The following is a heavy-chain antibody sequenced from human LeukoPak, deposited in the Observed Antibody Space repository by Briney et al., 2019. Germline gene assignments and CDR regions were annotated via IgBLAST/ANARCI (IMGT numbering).Heavy chain of an antibody. CDR3: ATEDPRTYCSGGSCYSYYYYYMDV. Sequence: ASVKVSCTASGYSFRDYSMNWVRLAPGQGLEWMGWISAYNGNTNYAQKFQGRVTMTEDTSTDTAYMELSSLRSEDTAVYYCATEDPRTYCSGGSCYSYYYYYMDVWGKGTTVTISS. J-gene: IGHJ6*03. CDR1: GYSFRDYS. CDR2: ISAYNGNT. D-gene: IGHD2-15*01. V-gene: IGHV1-18*01.